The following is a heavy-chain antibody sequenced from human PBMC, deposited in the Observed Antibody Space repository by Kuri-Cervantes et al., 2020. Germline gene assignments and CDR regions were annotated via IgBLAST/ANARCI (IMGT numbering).Heavy chain of an antibody. V-gene: IGHV1-2*04. CDR1: GYTFTGYY. CDR3: ARGYTTTWSGYYMDV. D-gene: IGHD2-2*01. J-gene: IGHJ6*03. Sequence: ASVKVSCKASGYTFTGYYMHWVRQAPGQGLEWMGWINPNSGGTNYAQKFQGWVTITKDTSASTAYMDLSSLRSEDTAVYYCARGYTTTWSGYYMDVWGKGTTVTVSS. CDR2: INPNSGGT.